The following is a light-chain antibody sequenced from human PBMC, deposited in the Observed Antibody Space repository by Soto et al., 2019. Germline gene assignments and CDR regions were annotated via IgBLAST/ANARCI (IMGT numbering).Light chain of an antibody. Sequence: QSVLTQPASVSGSPGQSVTISCTGTSSDVGGYTYVSWYQHHPAKAPKLMIYDVNKRPSGVPDRFSGSKSGNTASLTISGLRAEDDADYYCCSYAGRNIYVFGTGTKLTVL. CDR3: CSYAGRNIYV. V-gene: IGLV2-11*01. CDR1: SSDVGGYTY. CDR2: DVN. J-gene: IGLJ1*01.